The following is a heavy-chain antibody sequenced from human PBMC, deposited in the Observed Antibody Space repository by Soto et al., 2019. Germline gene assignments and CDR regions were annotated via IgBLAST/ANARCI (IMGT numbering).Heavy chain of an antibody. D-gene: IGHD2-2*01. Sequence: SETLSLTCAVYGGSFSGYYWSWIRQPPGKGLEWIGEINHSGSTNYNPSLKSRVTISVDTSKNQFSLKLSSVTAADTAVYYCARGFSRRYCSSTSCYRGWFDPWGQGTLVTVSS. V-gene: IGHV4-34*01. J-gene: IGHJ5*02. CDR2: INHSGST. CDR3: ARGFSRRYCSSTSCYRGWFDP. CDR1: GGSFSGYY.